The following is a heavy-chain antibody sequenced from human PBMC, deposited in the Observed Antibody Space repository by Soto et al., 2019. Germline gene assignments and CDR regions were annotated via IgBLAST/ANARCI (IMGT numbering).Heavy chain of an antibody. CDR2: INISNGNT. Sequence: AASVKVSCKASGYTFKSYQIYWVRQAPGQRLECMGWINISNGNTEYSQNFQGRVTMTRDTSASTAYMELSSLRSEDTAVYYCARDTDLTLVTTLDYRGQGTPVTVSS. D-gene: IGHD4-17*01. CDR3: ARDTDLTLVTTLDY. J-gene: IGHJ4*02. V-gene: IGHV1-3*04. CDR1: GYTFKSYQ.